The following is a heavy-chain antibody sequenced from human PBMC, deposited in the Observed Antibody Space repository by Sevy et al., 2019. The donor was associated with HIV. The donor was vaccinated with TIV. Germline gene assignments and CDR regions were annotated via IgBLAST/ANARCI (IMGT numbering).Heavy chain of an antibody. V-gene: IGHV7-4-1*02. CDR2: INTNTGNP. CDR3: ASDSEDWEYSSGSQGTWYFDL. D-gene: IGHD6-19*01. J-gene: IGHJ2*01. CDR1: GYTFTSYA. Sequence: ASVKVSCKASGYTFTSYAMNWVRQAPGQGLEWMGWINTNTGNPTYAQGFTGRFVFSLDTSVSTAYLQISSLKAEDTAVYYCASDSEDWEYSSGSQGTWYFDLWGRGTLVTVSS.